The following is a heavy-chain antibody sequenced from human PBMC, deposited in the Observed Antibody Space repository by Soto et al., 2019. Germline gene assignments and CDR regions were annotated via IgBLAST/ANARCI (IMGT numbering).Heavy chain of an antibody. J-gene: IGHJ4*02. D-gene: IGHD3-10*01. CDR3: SRGGHYYLSTI. Sequence: SETLSLTCTVSGGSVSSGAYYWTWIRQPPGKGLEWIGYISYTGDTTYNPSLKSRVTIAVDTSKNQFSLKLSSATAADTALYYCSRGGHYYLSTIWGQGTLVTVSS. CDR1: GGSVSSGAYY. V-gene: IGHV4-61*08. CDR2: ISYTGDT.